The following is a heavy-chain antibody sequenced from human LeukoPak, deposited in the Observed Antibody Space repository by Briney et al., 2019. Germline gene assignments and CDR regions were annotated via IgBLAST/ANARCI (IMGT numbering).Heavy chain of an antibody. J-gene: IGHJ4*02. V-gene: IGHV1-2*06. CDR3: ASIAAADSFDY. CDR1: GYTFTGYY. D-gene: IGHD6-13*01. CDR2: INPSSGGT. Sequence: ASVKVSCKASGYTFTGYYMHWVRQAPGQGLEWMGRINPSSGGTNYAQKFQGRVTMTRDTSISTAYMELSRLRSDDTAVYYCASIAAADSFDYWGQGTLVTVSS.